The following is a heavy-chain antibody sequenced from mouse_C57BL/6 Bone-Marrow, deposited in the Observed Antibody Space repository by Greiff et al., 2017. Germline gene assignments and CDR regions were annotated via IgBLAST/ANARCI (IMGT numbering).Heavy chain of an antibody. J-gene: IGHJ3*01. CDR2: ISDGGSYT. CDR3: ARDPRPY. Sequence: DVQLQESGGGLVKPGGSLKLSCAASGFTFSSYAMSWVRQTPEKRLEWVATISDGGSYTYYPDNVKGRFTISRDNAKNNLYLQMSHLKSEDTAMYYCARDPRPYWGQGTLVTVSA. CDR1: GFTFSSYA. V-gene: IGHV5-4*01.